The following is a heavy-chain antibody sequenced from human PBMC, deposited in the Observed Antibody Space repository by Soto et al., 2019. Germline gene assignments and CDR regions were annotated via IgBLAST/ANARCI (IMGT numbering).Heavy chain of an antibody. V-gene: IGHV3-74*01. CDR3: GREDSSGWYYYYGMDV. D-gene: IGHD6-19*01. CDR1: GFTFSSYW. CDR2: INSDGSST. J-gene: IGHJ6*02. Sequence: VGSLRLSCAASGFTFSSYWMHWVRQAPGKGLVWVSRINSDGSSTSYADSVKGRFTISRDNAKNTLYLQMNSLRAEDTAVYYCGREDSSGWYYYYGMDVRGQGTTVTVSS.